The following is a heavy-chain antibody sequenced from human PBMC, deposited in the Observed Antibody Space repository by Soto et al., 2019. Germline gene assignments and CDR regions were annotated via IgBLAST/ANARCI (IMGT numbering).Heavy chain of an antibody. V-gene: IGHV2-5*02. J-gene: IGHJ5*02. CDR1: AFSLRTRGVG. D-gene: IGHD3-22*01. CDR3: AHGDGSYYDCSGRLGFDP. CDR2: IYWDDDQ. Sequence: SGPTLVNPTQTLTLTCTFSAFSLRTRGVGVGWIRQPPGKALEWLALIYWDDDQRYNPSLKSRLTITKDTSRNQVVLTMTNMEPVDIGTYYCAHGDGSYYDCSGRLGFDPWGQ.